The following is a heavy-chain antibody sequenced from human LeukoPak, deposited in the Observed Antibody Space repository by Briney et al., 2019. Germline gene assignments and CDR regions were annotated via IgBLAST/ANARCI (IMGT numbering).Heavy chain of an antibody. D-gene: IGHD3-22*01. Sequence: SETPSLTCTVSGGSISSYYWSWIRQPPGKGLEWIGYIYYSGSTNYNPSLKSRVTISVDTSKNQFSLKLSSVTAADTAVYYCARPEYYYDSSGYSNWGQGTLVTVSS. J-gene: IGHJ4*02. V-gene: IGHV4-59*08. CDR3: ARPEYYYDSSGYSN. CDR1: GGSISSYY. CDR2: IYYSGST.